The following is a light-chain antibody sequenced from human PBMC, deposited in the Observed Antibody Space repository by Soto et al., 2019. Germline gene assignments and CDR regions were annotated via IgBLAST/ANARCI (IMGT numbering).Light chain of an antibody. J-gene: IGLJ2*01. CDR2: GDT. Sequence: QSVLTQPPSVSGAPGQRVTISCTGSSSNIGAGYDVHWYQQLPGTAPKLLISGDTNRPSGVPDRFSGSKSGTSASLAITGLQAEHEADYYCQSYANSLSGWLFGGGTKLTVL. CDR1: SSNIGAGYD. V-gene: IGLV1-40*01. CDR3: QSYANSLSGWL.